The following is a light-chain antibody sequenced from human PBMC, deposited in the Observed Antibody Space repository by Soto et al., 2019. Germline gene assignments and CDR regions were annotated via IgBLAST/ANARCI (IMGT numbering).Light chain of an antibody. Sequence: EIVMTQSPATLSVSPGERVTLSCRASQSVGTTLAWYQQKPGQPPRLLIRGASTRATGIPDRFGGSGSGTEFTLTICSLQSEDFAVYYCQQYSTWLSFGGGTKVEIK. CDR3: QQYSTWLS. V-gene: IGKV3-15*01. J-gene: IGKJ4*01. CDR1: QSVGTT. CDR2: GAS.